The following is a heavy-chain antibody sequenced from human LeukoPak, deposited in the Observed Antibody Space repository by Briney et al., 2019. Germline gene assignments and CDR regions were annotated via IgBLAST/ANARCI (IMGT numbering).Heavy chain of an antibody. J-gene: IGHJ4*02. Sequence: GGSLRLSCAASGFTFSSYEMIWVRQAPGKGLEWVSYISSGGSSIHYADSVKGRFTISRDNAKKSLYLQMNSLGVEDTAVYYCARGRSDYDFWSGFYNYWGQGTLVTVSA. CDR2: ISSGGSSI. CDR1: GFTFSSYE. D-gene: IGHD3-3*01. V-gene: IGHV3-48*03. CDR3: ARGRSDYDFWSGFYNY.